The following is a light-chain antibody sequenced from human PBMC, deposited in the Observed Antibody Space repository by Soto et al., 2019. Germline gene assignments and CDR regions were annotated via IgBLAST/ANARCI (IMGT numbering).Light chain of an antibody. CDR3: AAWDDSLTGWV. Sequence: QSVLTQPPSVSGTPGQRVTISCSGSSSNIGTNAVNWFLQLPGTAPKLLIYNYDQRPSGVPDRLSGSKSGTSASLAISGLQSEDEADYYCAAWDDSLTGWVFGGGTKVTVL. V-gene: IGLV1-44*01. J-gene: IGLJ3*02. CDR2: NYD. CDR1: SSNIGTNA.